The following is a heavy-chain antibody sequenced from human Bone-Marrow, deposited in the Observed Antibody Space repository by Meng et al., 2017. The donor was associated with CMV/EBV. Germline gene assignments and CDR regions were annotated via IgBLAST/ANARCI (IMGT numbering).Heavy chain of an antibody. Sequence: GGSLRLSCAASGFTFDDYTMHWVRQAPGKGLEWVSLISWDGGSTYYADPVKGRFTISRDNSKNSLYLQMNSLRTEDTALYYCAKDMSIVVVPAAIAFDYWGQGTLVTVSS. CDR1: GFTFDDYT. J-gene: IGHJ4*02. CDR2: ISWDGGST. V-gene: IGHV3-43*01. D-gene: IGHD2-2*02. CDR3: AKDMSIVVVPAAIAFDY.